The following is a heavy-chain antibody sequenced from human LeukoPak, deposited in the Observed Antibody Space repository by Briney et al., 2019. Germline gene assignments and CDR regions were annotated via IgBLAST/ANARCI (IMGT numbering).Heavy chain of an antibody. J-gene: IGHJ4*02. V-gene: IGHV1-2*02. CDR3: ARAGGDYGFDY. D-gene: IGHD4-17*01. Sequence: ASVKVSCKASGYTFTGYYMHWVRQAPGQGLEWMGWINPNSGGTNYAQKFQGRVTMTRNTSISTAYMELSSLRSEDTAVYYCARAGGDYGFDYWGQGTLVTVSS. CDR2: INPNSGGT. CDR1: GYTFTGYY.